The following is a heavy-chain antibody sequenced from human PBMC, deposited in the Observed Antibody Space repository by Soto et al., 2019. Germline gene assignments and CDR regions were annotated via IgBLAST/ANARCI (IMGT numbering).Heavy chain of an antibody. CDR2: ISGSGGST. J-gene: IGHJ5*02. V-gene: IGHV3-23*01. CDR1: GFTFSSYA. D-gene: IGHD6-19*01. Sequence: PGGSLRLSCAASGFTFSSYAMSWVRQAPGKGLEWVSAISGSGGSTYYADSVKGRFTISRDNSKNTLYLQMNSLRAEDTAVYYCAKLGPAYGGWYLRAPFDPWGQGTLVTVSS. CDR3: AKLGPAYGGWYLRAPFDP.